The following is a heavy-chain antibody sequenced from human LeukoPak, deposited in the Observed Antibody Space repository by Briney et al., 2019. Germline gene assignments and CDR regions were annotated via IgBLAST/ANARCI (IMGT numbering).Heavy chain of an antibody. CDR2: IYTSGST. Sequence: SETLSLTCTVSGGSISSDNYYWSWIRQPAGKGLEWIVRIYTSGSTNYNPSLKSRVTISVDSFENQFSLKLSSVTAADTAVYYCARGSSLVGVTTGFDYWGQGTLVTVSS. CDR3: ARGSSLVGVTTGFDY. CDR1: GGSISSDNYY. D-gene: IGHD1-26*01. J-gene: IGHJ4*02. V-gene: IGHV4-61*02.